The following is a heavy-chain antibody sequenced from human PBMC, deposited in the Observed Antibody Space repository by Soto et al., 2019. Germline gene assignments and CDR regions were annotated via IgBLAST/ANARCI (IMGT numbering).Heavy chain of an antibody. V-gene: IGHV1-24*01. D-gene: IGHD1-7*01. CDR2: FDPEDGET. Sequence: ASVKVSCKVSGYTLTELSMHWVRQAPGKGLEWMGGFDPEDGETIYAQKFQGRVTMTEDTSTATAYMELSSLRSEDTAVYYCATDLMGTGTTSIWGQGTMVTVSS. CDR3: ATDLMGTGTTSI. J-gene: IGHJ3*02. CDR1: GYTLTELS.